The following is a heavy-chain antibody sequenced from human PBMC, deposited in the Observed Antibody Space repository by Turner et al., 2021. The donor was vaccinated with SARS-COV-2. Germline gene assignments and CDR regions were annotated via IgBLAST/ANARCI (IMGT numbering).Heavy chain of an antibody. CDR1: GGSISSGGYY. J-gene: IGHJ5*02. CDR3: ARGHPYIAVAVSGFDP. D-gene: IGHD6-19*01. CDR2: IYYSGSI. V-gene: IGHV4-31*03. Sequence: QVQLQESGPGLVKPSQTLSLTCTVSGGSISSGGYYWSWIRQHPGKGLEWIGYIYYSGSIYYNPSLKSRVTISVDTSKNQFSLKLSSVTAADTAVYYCARGHPYIAVAVSGFDPWGQGTLVTVSS.